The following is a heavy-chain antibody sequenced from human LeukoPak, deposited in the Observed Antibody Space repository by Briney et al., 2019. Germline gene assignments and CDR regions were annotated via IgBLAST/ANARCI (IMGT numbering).Heavy chain of an antibody. V-gene: IGHV4-30-2*01. Sequence: SETLSLTCAVSGGSISSGGYSWSWIRQPPGKGLEWIGYIYHSGSTYYNPSLKSRVTISVDRSKNQFSLKLSSVTAADTAVYYCARGGSGYDKEYAFDIWGQGTMVTVSS. CDR1: GGSISSGGYS. CDR2: IYHSGST. D-gene: IGHD5-12*01. CDR3: ARGGSGYDKEYAFDI. J-gene: IGHJ3*02.